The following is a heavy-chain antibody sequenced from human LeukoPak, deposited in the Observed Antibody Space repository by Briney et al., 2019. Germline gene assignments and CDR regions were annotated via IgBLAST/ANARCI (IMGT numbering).Heavy chain of an antibody. CDR1: GGTFSSYA. CDR3: ARGRGEKVYYYYYMDV. CDR2: IIPIFGTA. V-gene: IGHV1-69*06. D-gene: IGHD5-24*01. Sequence: ASVKVSCKASGGTFSSYAISWVRQAPGQGLEWMGGIIPIFGTANYAQKFQGRVTITADKSTSTAYMELSSLRSEDTAVYYCARGRGEKVYYYYYMDVWGKGTTVTVSS. J-gene: IGHJ6*03.